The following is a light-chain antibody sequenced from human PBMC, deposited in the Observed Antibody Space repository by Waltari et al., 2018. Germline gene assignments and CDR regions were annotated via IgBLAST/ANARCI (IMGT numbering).Light chain of an antibody. CDR3: QHYGTSPKT. CDR2: GSS. J-gene: IGKJ1*01. CDR1: QSISSSS. V-gene: IGKV3-20*01. Sequence: EIVLTQSPVTLSLSPGEGATLSCRASQSISSSSLAWYQQKPGPAPRLLIYGSSSRATGIPDRFSGSGSGTDFTLTISRLEPEDFAVYYCQHYGTSPKTFGQGTKVEIK.